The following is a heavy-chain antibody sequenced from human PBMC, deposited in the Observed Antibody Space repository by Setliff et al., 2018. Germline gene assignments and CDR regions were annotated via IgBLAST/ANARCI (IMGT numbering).Heavy chain of an antibody. CDR2: LWYGGINQ. Sequence: GGSLRLSCAASGFTFSNYRMHWVRQAPGKGLEWVAVLWYGGINQYYAESVKGRFAISRDISKNTLYLQMNSLRAEDSAIYYCASSCSGSSCYAGLDYWGQGTLVTV. D-gene: IGHD2-15*01. V-gene: IGHV3-33*08. CDR1: GFTFSNYR. CDR3: ASSCSGSSCYAGLDY. J-gene: IGHJ4*02.